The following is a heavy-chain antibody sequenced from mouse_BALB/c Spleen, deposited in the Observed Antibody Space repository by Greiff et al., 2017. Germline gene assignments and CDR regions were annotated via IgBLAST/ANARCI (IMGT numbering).Heavy chain of an antibody. CDR3: ARDRGSSYGYFDV. CDR2: IWAGGST. CDR1: GFSLTSYG. J-gene: IGHJ1*01. Sequence: VQRVESGPGLVAPSQSLSITCTVSGFSLTSYGVHWVRQPPGKGLEWLGVIWAGGSTNYNSALMSRLSISKDNSKSQVFLKMNSLQTDDTAMYYCARDRGSSYGYFDVWGAGTTVTVSS. D-gene: IGHD1-1*01. V-gene: IGHV2-9*02.